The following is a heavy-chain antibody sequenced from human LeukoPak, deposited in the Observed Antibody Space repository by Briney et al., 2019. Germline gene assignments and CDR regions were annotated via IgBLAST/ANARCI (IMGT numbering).Heavy chain of an antibody. V-gene: IGHV1-18*01. CDR2: ISAYNGNT. D-gene: IGHD2-2*01. J-gene: IGHJ5*02. CDR3: ARSGYCSSTSCYDPEDVNWFDP. CDR1: VYTFTSYG. Sequence: ASVTVSCKASVYTFTSYGISWMRQPPPQGPEWMGWISAYNGNTNYAQKLQGRVTMTTETSTRTAYMELRSLTSDDTAVYYCARSGYCSSTSCYDPEDVNWFDPWGEGNLVTVSS.